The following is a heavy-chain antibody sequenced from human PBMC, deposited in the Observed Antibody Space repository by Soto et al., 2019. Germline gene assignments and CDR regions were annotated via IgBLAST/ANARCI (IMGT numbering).Heavy chain of an antibody. CDR3: ARAHYGDYGYGMDV. CDR2: IYHSGST. J-gene: IGHJ6*02. CDR1: GGSSSSGGYS. V-gene: IGHV4-30-2*01. Sequence: SETLSLTCAVAGGSSSSGGYSCSWIRQPPGKGLEWIGYIYHSGSTYYNPSLKSRVTISVDRSKNQFSLKLSSVTAADTAVYYCARAHYGDYGYGMDVWGQGTTVTVS. D-gene: IGHD4-17*01.